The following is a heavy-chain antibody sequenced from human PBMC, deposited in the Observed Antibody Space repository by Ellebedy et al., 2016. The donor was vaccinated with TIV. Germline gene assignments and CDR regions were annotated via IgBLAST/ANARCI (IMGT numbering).Heavy chain of an antibody. V-gene: IGHV3-7*01. CDR2: IKYDGGDK. J-gene: IGHJ6*02. CDR1: GFTFSSYW. Sequence: PGGSLRLSCAASGFTFSSYWMSWVRQAPGKGLENVADIKYDGGDKYYVDSVKGRFTISRDNAKNSLYLQMNSLRAEDTAVYYCARCRDGYNFYGMDVWGQGTTVTVSS. D-gene: IGHD5-24*01. CDR3: ARCRDGYNFYGMDV.